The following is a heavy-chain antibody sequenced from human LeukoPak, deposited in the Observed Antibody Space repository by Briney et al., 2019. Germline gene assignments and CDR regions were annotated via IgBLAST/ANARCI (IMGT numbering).Heavy chain of an antibody. J-gene: IGHJ4*02. Sequence: SVKVSCKASGGTFSSYAISWVRQAPGQGLEWMGGIIPIFGTANYAQKFQGRVTITADGSTSTAYMELSSLRSEDTAVYYCARSGYWGYDILTGYADYWGQGALVTVSS. V-gene: IGHV1-69*13. CDR1: GGTFSSYA. CDR3: ARSGYWGYDILTGYADY. D-gene: IGHD3-9*01. CDR2: IIPIFGTA.